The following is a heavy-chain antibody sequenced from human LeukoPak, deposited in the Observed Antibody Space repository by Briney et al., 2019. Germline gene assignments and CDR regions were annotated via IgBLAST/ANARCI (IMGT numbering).Heavy chain of an antibody. Sequence: GGSLRLSCAASGFTFSNYGMHWVRQAPGKGLGWVAFIWYDGTNKYYADSVKGRFTISRDNSKNTLSLQMNSLRAEDTAVFYCAKDRGGTNFDYWGQGTLVTVSS. J-gene: IGHJ4*02. D-gene: IGHD1-1*01. CDR3: AKDRGGTNFDY. CDR1: GFTFSNYG. V-gene: IGHV3-30*02. CDR2: IWYDGTNK.